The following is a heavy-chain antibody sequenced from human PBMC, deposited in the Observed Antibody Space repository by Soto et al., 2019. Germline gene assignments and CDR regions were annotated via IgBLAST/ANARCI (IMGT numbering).Heavy chain of an antibody. CDR2: ISIRGGDD. CDR1: GFTFSSYA. D-gene: IGHD6-6*01. J-gene: IGHJ4*02. Sequence: QVQLVEAGGGVVQPGKSLRLSCAASGFTFSSYAMHWARQAPGKGLEWVTVISIRGGDDYYAESVRGRFTSSRDDSKNTLYLQMDSLRVEDTAVYYCARGTIVARQHLDYWGQGTLVTVSS. CDR3: ARGTIVARQHLDY. V-gene: IGHV3-30*03.